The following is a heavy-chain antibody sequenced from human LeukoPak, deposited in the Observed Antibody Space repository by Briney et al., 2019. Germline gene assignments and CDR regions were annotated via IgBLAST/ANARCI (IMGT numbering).Heavy chain of an antibody. D-gene: IGHD3-10*01. V-gene: IGHV4-59*08. CDR1: GGSISSYY. Sequence: PSETLSLTCTVSGGSISSYYWSWIRQAPGKGLEWIGYVFSSGSTNYNPSLRSRVTLSVDTSKNQFSLRLTSVTAADTAVYYCARHASTYYGSLDNWGQETLVTVSS. CDR2: VFSSGST. J-gene: IGHJ4*02. CDR3: ARHASTYYGSLDN.